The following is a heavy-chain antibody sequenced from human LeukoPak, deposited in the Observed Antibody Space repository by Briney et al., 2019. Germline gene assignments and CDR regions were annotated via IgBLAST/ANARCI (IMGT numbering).Heavy chain of an antibody. CDR3: ARYNWNYVGYFDY. V-gene: IGHV4-59*08. D-gene: IGHD1-7*01. Sequence: SETLSLTCTVSGGSISSYYWSWIRQPPGKGLEWIAYISDIGSISYNPSLKSRVTISLDTSKNQFSLKLSSVTAADTAVYYCARYNWNYVGYFDYWGQGTLVTVSS. CDR2: ISDIGSI. CDR1: GGSISSYY. J-gene: IGHJ4*02.